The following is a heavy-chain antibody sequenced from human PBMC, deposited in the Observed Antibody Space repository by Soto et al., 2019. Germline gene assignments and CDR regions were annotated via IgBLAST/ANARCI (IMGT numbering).Heavy chain of an antibody. CDR2: IYYSGST. Sequence: SETLSLTCTVSGGSVSSGSYYWSWIRQPPGKGLEWIGYIYYSGSTNYNPSLKSRVTISVDTSKNQFSLKLSSVTAADTAVYYCARGALYWNYYYGMDVWGQGTTVTVSS. CDR3: ARGALYWNYYYGMDV. D-gene: IGHD2-8*02. J-gene: IGHJ6*02. CDR1: GGSVSSGSYY. V-gene: IGHV4-61*01.